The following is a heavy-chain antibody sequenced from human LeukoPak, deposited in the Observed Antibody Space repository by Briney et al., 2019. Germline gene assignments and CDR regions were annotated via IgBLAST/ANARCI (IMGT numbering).Heavy chain of an antibody. V-gene: IGHV4-61*02. CDR3: ARVSGAFPKWFDP. Sequence: SQTLSLTCTVSGGSISSGSYYWSWIRQPAGKGLEWIGRIYTSGSTNYNPSLKSRVTISVDTSKNQFSLKLSSVTAADTAVYYCARVSGAFPKWFDPWGQGTLVTVSS. CDR1: GGSISSGSYY. J-gene: IGHJ5*02. D-gene: IGHD3-3*01. CDR2: IYTSGST.